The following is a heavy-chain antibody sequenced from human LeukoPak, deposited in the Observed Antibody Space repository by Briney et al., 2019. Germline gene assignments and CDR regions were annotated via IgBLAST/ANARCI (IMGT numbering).Heavy chain of an antibody. V-gene: IGHV4-59*02. CDR1: GDSVSGSF. J-gene: IGHJ4*02. Sequence: SETLSLTCTVSGDSVSGSFWSWVRQPPGKGLDWIGYVSYSGDTNYNPSLKSRVTISVDTSKNHLSLRLSSVTAADTAVYYCARGSGWSGTFFDSWGQGTLVTVSS. D-gene: IGHD6-13*01. CDR3: ARGSGWSGTFFDS. CDR2: VSYSGDT.